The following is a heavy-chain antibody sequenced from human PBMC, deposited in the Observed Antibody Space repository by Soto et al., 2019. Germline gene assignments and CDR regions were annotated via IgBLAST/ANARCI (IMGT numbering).Heavy chain of an antibody. Sequence: PGGSLRLSCAASGFTFSSYAMSWVRQAPGKGLEWVSAISGSGGSTYYADSVKGRFTISRDNSKNTLYLQMNSLRAEDTAVYYCAKVGTRSHYYGMDVWGQGTTVTVSS. V-gene: IGHV3-23*01. CDR1: GFTFSSYA. J-gene: IGHJ6*02. CDR2: ISGSGGST. CDR3: AKVGTRSHYYGMDV. D-gene: IGHD7-27*01.